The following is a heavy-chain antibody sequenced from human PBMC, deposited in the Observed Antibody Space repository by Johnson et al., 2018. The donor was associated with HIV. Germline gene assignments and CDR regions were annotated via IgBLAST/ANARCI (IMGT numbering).Heavy chain of an antibody. Sequence: VQLVESGGGLVQPGGSLRLSCAASGFTVSTNYMSWIRQAPGKGLEWVSVIYSGDTTYYAGSVKGRFTISRDNSKNTLYLQMGSLRAEDMAVYYCARAPGGSPRAAFDIWGQGTMVTVSS. D-gene: IGHD2-15*01. CDR2: IYSGDTT. CDR1: GFTVSTNY. J-gene: IGHJ3*02. V-gene: IGHV3-66*01. CDR3: ARAPGGSPRAAFDI.